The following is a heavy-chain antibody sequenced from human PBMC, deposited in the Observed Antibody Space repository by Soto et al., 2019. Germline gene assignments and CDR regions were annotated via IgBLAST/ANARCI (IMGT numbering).Heavy chain of an antibody. D-gene: IGHD2-2*01. CDR1: GWSFSGYY. J-gene: IGHJ6*03. CDR3: ARGNIVVVPAAMSYYYYMDV. CDR2: INHSGST. V-gene: IGHV4-34*01. Sequence: SETLSLTCAFYGWSFSGYYWSWIRQPPGKGLEWIGEINHSGSTNYNPSLKSRVTISVDTSKNQFSLKLSSVTAADTAVYYCARGNIVVVPAAMSYYYYMDVWGKGTTVTVSS.